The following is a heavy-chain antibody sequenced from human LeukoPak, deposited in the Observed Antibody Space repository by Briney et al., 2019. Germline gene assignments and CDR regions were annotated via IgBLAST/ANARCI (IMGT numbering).Heavy chain of an antibody. D-gene: IGHD6-19*01. CDR1: GFTFSSYA. V-gene: IGHV3-30-3*01. Sequence: GGSLRLSCAASGFTFSSYAMHWVRQAPGKGLEWVAVISYDGSNKYYADSVKGRFTISRDNSKNTLYLQMNSLRAEDTAVYYCAKDKGIAVAGRLDPWGQGTLVTVSS. J-gene: IGHJ5*02. CDR2: ISYDGSNK. CDR3: AKDKGIAVAGRLDP.